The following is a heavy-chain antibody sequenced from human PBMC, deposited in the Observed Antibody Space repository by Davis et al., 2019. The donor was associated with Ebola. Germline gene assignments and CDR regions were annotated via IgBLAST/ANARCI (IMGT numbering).Heavy chain of an antibody. Sequence: ASVKVSCKASGYTFTSYAMNWVRQAPGQGLEWMGRINPNDGGTDYAQKFQGRVTMTRDTSISTAYMELSRLRSDDTAVYYCATFVDTSSDYWGQGTLVTVSS. V-gene: IGHV1-2*06. CDR1: GYTFTSYA. J-gene: IGHJ4*02. CDR2: INPNDGGT. D-gene: IGHD5-18*01. CDR3: ATFVDTSSDY.